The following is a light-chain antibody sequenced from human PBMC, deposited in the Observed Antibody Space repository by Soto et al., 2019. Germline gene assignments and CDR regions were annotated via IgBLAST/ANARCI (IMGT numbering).Light chain of an antibody. CDR1: SSNIGAGYD. CDR3: QSYDISLSVSVI. Sequence: QAVVTQPPSVSGAPGQRVTISCTGSSSNIGAGYDVQWYQQLPGAAPKLLIFGNSNRPSGVPDRFSGSRSGTSASLAITGLQAEDEADYFCQSYDISLSVSVIFGGGTKLTGL. CDR2: GNS. J-gene: IGLJ2*01. V-gene: IGLV1-40*01.